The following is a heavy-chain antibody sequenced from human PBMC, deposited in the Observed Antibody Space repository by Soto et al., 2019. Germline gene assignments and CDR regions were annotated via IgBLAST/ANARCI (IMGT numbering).Heavy chain of an antibody. CDR3: ARGSFDWLLSQVGPYYFDY. D-gene: IGHD3-9*01. V-gene: IGHV1-2*04. J-gene: IGHJ4*02. CDR2: INPNSGGT. CDR1: GYTFTGYY. Sequence: ASVEVSCKASGYTFTGYYMHWVRQAPGQGLEWMGWINPNSGGTNYAQKFQGWVTMTRDTSISTAYMELSRLRSDYTAVYYCARGSFDWLLSQVGPYYFDYWGQGTLVTVSS.